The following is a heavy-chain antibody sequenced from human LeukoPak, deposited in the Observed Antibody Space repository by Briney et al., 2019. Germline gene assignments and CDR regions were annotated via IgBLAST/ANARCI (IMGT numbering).Heavy chain of an antibody. J-gene: IGHJ6*02. CDR3: VPRGAGDSSFGTDV. D-gene: IGHD6-6*01. CDR1: GYTFTRYY. CDR2: INPSGGST. Sequence: GASVKVSCKASGYTFTRYYMHWVRQAPGQGLEWMGSINPSGGSTIYAQKFQGRVTMTRDTSTSTVYMELSSLRSDDTAAYYCVPRGAGDSSFGTDVWGQGTTVTVSS. V-gene: IGHV1-46*01.